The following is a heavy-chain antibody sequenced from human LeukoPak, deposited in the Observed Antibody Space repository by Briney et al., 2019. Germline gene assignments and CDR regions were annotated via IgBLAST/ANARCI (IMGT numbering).Heavy chain of an antibody. V-gene: IGHV4-4*07. CDR2: ISGSGVI. D-gene: IGHD3-10*01. Sequence: SETLSLTCTVSGGPITTYYLSWIRQSAGMGLEWIGRISGSGVITYNPSLKSRVILSLDTSNNHFSLKLISVAAADTAVYYCARDSGTTGEVKFDPWGQGMLVTVSS. CDR3: ARDSGTTGEVKFDP. CDR1: GGPITTYY. J-gene: IGHJ5*02.